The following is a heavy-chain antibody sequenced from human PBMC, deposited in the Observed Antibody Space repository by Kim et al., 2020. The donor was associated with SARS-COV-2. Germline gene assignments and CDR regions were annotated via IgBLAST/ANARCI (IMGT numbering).Heavy chain of an antibody. D-gene: IGHD5-12*01. Sequence: GGSLRLSCAASGFTFSSYWMSWVRQAPGKGLEWVANIKQDGSEKYYLDSVKGRFTISRDNAKNSLYLQMNSLRAEDTAVYYCARFIVATIPAGVYYYYGMDVWGQGTTVTVSS. CDR2: IKQDGSEK. J-gene: IGHJ6*02. CDR1: GFTFSSYW. CDR3: ARFIVATIPAGVYYYYGMDV. V-gene: IGHV3-7*01.